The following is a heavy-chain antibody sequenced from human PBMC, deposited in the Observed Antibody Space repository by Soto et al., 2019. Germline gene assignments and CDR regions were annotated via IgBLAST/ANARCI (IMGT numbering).Heavy chain of an antibody. Sequence: EVQLVESGGNLARPGESLRLSCAASGFKFDDYAFHWVRLAPGKGPEWVSGINWNGAYSGYAGSVKGRFTISRDNAGNSVYLQMDTLRPEDTALYYCARVHSSGWYVEPYDAWGQGTMVTVSS. CDR2: INWNGAYS. J-gene: IGHJ3*01. D-gene: IGHD3-22*01. CDR1: GFKFDDYA. CDR3: ARVHSSGWYVEPYDA. V-gene: IGHV3-9*01.